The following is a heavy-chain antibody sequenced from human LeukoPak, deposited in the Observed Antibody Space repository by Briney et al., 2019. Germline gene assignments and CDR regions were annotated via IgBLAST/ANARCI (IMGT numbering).Heavy chain of an antibody. CDR3: ARRLPHGNVEDSFDP. CDR1: GFSLSTSGVG. D-gene: IGHD2-15*01. J-gene: IGHJ5*02. CDR2: IYWADDK. Sequence: SGPTLVKPTQTLTLTCTFSGFSLSTSGVGLGWIRQPPGKALEWLALIYWADDKRYSPSLKSRLTITKDTSKNQVVLTMTNMDPVGTGTYYCARRLPHGNVEDSFDPWGQGTLVTVSS. V-gene: IGHV2-5*02.